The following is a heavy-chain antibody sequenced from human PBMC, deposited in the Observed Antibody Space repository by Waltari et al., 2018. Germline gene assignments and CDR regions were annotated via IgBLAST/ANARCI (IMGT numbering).Heavy chain of an antibody. CDR1: GFRFGDYA. J-gene: IGHJ4*02. CDR3: VKGGWGFGAFYEQH. CDR2: IGWNSGAS. D-gene: IGHD3-10*01. V-gene: IGHV3-9*01. Sequence: EVQLVTSGGGLVQPGRSLRRACVGSGFRFGDYAVYWVRQRPGKGLEWLSGIGWNSGASGYADSVRGRFSTYRDNARKSLYLQMGRLRPEDTALYYCVKGGWGFGAFYEQHWGQGIQVTVSS.